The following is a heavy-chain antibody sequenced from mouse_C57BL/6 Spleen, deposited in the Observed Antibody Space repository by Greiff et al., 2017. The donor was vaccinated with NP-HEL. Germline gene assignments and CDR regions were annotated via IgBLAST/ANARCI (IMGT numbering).Heavy chain of an antibody. CDR1: GYTFTSYW. CDR3: AIYGNDGYYAMDY. D-gene: IGHD2-2*01. Sequence: QVHVKQSGAELVKPGASVKMSCKASGYTFTSYWITWVKQRPGQGLEWIGDIYPGSGSTNYNEKFKSKATLTVDTSSSTAYMQLSSLTSEDSAVYYCAIYGNDGYYAMDYWGQGTSVTVSS. J-gene: IGHJ4*01. CDR2: IYPGSGST. V-gene: IGHV1-55*01.